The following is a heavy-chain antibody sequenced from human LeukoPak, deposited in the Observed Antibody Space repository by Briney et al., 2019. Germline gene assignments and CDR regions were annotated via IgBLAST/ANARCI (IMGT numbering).Heavy chain of an antibody. J-gene: IGHJ4*02. V-gene: IGHV3-53*01. CDR1: GFSVSSNY. Sequence: GGSLRLSCAASGFSVSSNYMSWVRQAPGKGLEWVSVMYSGGTTLYADSVKGRFTISRDNSKNTLYLQMNSLRAEDTAVYYCARVGLADYFDFWGQGTLVTVSS. CDR2: MYSGGTT. D-gene: IGHD6-19*01. CDR3: ARVGLADYFDF.